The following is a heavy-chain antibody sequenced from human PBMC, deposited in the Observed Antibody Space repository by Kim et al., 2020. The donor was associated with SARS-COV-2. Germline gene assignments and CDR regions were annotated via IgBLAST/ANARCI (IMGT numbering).Heavy chain of an antibody. CDR3: ARHQKYSSGWPPDAFDI. CDR2: IYYSGST. Sequence: SETLSLTCTVSGGSISSSSYYWGWIRQPPGKGLEWIGSIYYSGSTNYNPSLKSRVTISVDTSKNQFSLKLSSVTAADTAVYYCARHQKYSSGWPPDAFDIWGQGTMVTVSS. V-gene: IGHV4-39*01. J-gene: IGHJ3*02. CDR1: GGSISSSSYY. D-gene: IGHD6-19*01.